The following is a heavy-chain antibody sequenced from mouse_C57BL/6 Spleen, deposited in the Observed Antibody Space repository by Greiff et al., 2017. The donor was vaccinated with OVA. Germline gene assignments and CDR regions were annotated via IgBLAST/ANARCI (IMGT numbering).Heavy chain of an antibody. CDR2: IYPRSGNT. J-gene: IGHJ3*01. Sequence: QVQLQESGAELARPGASVKLSCKASGYTFTSYGISWVKQRTGQGLEWIGEIYPRSGNTYYNEKFKGKATLTADKSSSTAYMELRSLTSEDSAVYFCAREEGNSSGLFAYWGQGTLVTVSA. CDR1: GYTFTSYG. V-gene: IGHV1-81*01. D-gene: IGHD3-2*02. CDR3: AREEGNSSGLFAY.